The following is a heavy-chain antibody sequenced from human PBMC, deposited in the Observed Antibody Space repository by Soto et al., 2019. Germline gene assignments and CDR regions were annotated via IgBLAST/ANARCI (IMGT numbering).Heavy chain of an antibody. CDR3: ARVHSSGWFKVDY. Sequence: GGSLRLSCAASGSTFSTWSMNWVRQAPGKGLEWVSYISSSSTTCYADSVRGRFAISRDNAKNSLYLQMSSLRDEDTAVYYCARVHSSGWFKVDYWGQGTLVTVSS. CDR2: ISSSSTT. CDR1: GSTFSTWS. V-gene: IGHV3-48*02. D-gene: IGHD6-19*01. J-gene: IGHJ4*02.